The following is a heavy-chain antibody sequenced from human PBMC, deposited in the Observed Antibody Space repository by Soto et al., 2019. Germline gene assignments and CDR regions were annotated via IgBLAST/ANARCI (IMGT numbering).Heavy chain of an antibody. CDR2: INASGGRT. D-gene: IGHD2-21*02. CDR1: RYTFTSYY. V-gene: IGHV1-46*03. Sequence: QVQLVQSGAEVKKPGASVKVSCKASRYTFTSYYVHWIRQAPGQGLEWMGIINASGGRTTYAPKFQGRVTMTRDTSTSTVYMELSSLTSEDTATYFCGRILPPATFDYWGQGTLVTVSS. CDR3: GRILPPATFDY. J-gene: IGHJ4*02.